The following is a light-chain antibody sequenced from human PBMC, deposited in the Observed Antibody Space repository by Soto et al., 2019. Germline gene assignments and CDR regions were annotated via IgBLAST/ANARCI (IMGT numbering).Light chain of an antibody. CDR3: QQDGSSPIT. J-gene: IGKJ5*01. CDR2: QTS. Sequence: EIGWTQSPATLSSFPRDRVTLSCMSSQYINTRLAWYQHRPGQAPRLLIYQTSIRAAGIPARFSGSGSGTDFTLTISRLEPEDFAVYYCQQDGSSPITVGQGALLEIK. CDR1: QYINTR. V-gene: IGKV3-20*01.